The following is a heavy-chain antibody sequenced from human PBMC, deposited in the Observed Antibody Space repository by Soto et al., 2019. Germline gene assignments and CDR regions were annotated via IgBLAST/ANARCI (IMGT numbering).Heavy chain of an antibody. CDR2: IYHSGST. D-gene: IGHD6-25*01. J-gene: IGHJ4*02. V-gene: IGHV4-38-2*02. CDR3: ARHGGFIFDY. CDR1: GYSISNGYY. Sequence: PSETLSLTCTVSGYSISNGYYWVRIRQPPGKGLEWIGSIYHSGSTYYNPSLKSRATISVDTSKNQFSLKLSSVTAADTAVYYCARHGGFIFDYWGQGTLVTVSS.